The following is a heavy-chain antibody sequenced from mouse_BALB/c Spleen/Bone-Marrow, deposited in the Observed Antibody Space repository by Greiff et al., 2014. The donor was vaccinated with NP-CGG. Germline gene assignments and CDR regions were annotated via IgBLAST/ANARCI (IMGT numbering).Heavy chain of an antibody. Sequence: VQLKESGPELVKPGASVKMSCKASGYTFTSYVIHWVKQKPGQGLEWTGYINPYNDGTKYNEKFKGKATLTSDKSSSTAYMELSSLTSEDSAVYYCARGGYYGTSLYWYFDVWGAGTTVTVSS. J-gene: IGHJ1*01. D-gene: IGHD1-1*01. CDR2: INPYNDGT. V-gene: IGHV1-14*01. CDR1: GYTFTSYV. CDR3: ARGGYYGTSLYWYFDV.